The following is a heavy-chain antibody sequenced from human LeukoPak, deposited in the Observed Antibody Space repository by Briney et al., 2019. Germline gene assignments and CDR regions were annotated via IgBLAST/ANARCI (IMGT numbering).Heavy chain of an antibody. CDR1: GFTFSSYA. D-gene: IGHD1-26*01. CDR2: ISGSGGST. V-gene: IGHV3-23*01. Sequence: GGSLRLSCAASGFTFSSYAMSWVRQAPGKGLEWVSAISGSGGSTYYADSVKGRFTISRDNAKNSLYLQMNSLRAEDTALYHCARPRTRWEDDAFDIWGQGTMVTVSS. J-gene: IGHJ3*02. CDR3: ARPRTRWEDDAFDI.